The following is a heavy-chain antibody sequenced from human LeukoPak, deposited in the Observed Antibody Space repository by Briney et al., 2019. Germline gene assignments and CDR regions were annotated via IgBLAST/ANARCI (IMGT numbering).Heavy chain of an antibody. Sequence: ASVKVSCKASGYTFTNYGISWVRHAPGQGLEWMGGIIPIFGTANYAQKFQGRVTITTDESTSTAYMELSSLRSEDTAVYYCARSATVSPRYYYMDVWGKGTTVTVSS. D-gene: IGHD4-11*01. CDR2: IIPIFGTA. CDR3: ARSATVSPRYYYMDV. V-gene: IGHV1-69*05. CDR1: GYTFTNYG. J-gene: IGHJ6*03.